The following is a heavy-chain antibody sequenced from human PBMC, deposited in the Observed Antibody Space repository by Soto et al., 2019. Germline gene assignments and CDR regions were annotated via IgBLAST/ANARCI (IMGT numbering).Heavy chain of an antibody. Sequence: GGSLRLSCAASGFTFSSYSMNWVRQAPGKWLEWVSSISSSSSYIYYADSVKGRFTISRDNAKNSLYLQMNSLRAEDTAVYYCARGAYSGSYLLYWGQGXLVTVYS. J-gene: IGHJ4*02. V-gene: IGHV3-21*01. CDR1: GFTFSSYS. CDR3: ARGAYSGSYLLY. CDR2: ISSSSSYI. D-gene: IGHD1-26*01.